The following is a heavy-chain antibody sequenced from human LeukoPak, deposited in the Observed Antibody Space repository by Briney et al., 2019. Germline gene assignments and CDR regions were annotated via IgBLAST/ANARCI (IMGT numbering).Heavy chain of an antibody. D-gene: IGHD1-26*01. J-gene: IGHJ4*02. CDR1: GFTFTSYW. Sequence: HPGGSLGLSCTASGFTFTSYWMQWVRQAPGEGLVWVSCINNDGSSTNYADSVKGRFTISRDNSKNTVYLQMDSLRTEDTAVYYCVRGEAHDSWGQGTLITVSS. CDR2: INNDGSST. V-gene: IGHV3-74*01. CDR3: VRGEAHDS.